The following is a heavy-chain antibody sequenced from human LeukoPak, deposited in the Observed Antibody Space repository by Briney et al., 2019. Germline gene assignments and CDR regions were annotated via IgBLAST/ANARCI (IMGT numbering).Heavy chain of an antibody. V-gene: IGHV1-18*01. CDR3: ARDPLYYYGSGSFFDY. Sequence: EASVKVSCKASGYTFTSYGISWVRQAPGQGLEWMGWISAYNGNTNYAQELQGRVTMTTDTSTSTAYMELRSLRSDDTVVYYCARDPLYYYGSGSFFDYWGQGTLVTVSS. J-gene: IGHJ4*02. CDR2: ISAYNGNT. CDR1: GYTFTSYG. D-gene: IGHD3-10*01.